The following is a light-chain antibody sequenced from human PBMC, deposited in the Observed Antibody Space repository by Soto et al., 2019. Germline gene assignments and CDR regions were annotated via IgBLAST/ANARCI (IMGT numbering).Light chain of an antibody. V-gene: IGLV2-23*02. J-gene: IGLJ2*01. Sequence: QSALTQPASVSGSHGQSITISCTGTSSDVGSYNLVSWYQQHPGKAPKLMIYEVSKRPSGVSNRFSGSKSRNTASLTISGLQAEDEADYYCCAYAGSSTFVVFGGGTKLTVL. CDR2: EVS. CDR3: CAYAGSSTFVV. CDR1: SSDVGSYNL.